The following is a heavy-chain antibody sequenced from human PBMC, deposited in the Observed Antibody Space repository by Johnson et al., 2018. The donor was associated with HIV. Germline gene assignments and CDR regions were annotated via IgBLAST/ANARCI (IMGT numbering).Heavy chain of an antibody. CDR1: EFTFSSYG. J-gene: IGHJ3*02. CDR3: AKDFTDGAVDS. CDR2: IRFDGNNK. V-gene: IGHV3-30*02. D-gene: IGHD5-24*01. Sequence: QMLLVESGGGVVQPGGSLRLSCAASEFTFSSYGMHWVRQAPGKGLEWVTFIRFDGNNKYYADSVEGRFTISRDNSKNTLHLQMNSLRVEDTAVYYCAKDFTDGAVDSWGRGTMVTVSS.